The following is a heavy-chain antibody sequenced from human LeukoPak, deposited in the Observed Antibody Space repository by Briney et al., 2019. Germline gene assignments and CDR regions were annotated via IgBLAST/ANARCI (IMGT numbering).Heavy chain of an antibody. CDR2: IISSSSTI. Sequence: PGCSLRLSCAASGFTFSGYSMNWVRQAPGKGLEWVSYIISSSSTIYYADSVKGRFTISRDNAKNSLYLQMNSLRAEDTAVYYCARDRYTRRYFDYWGQGTLVTVSS. D-gene: IGHD6-13*01. CDR3: ARDRYTRRYFDY. V-gene: IGHV3-48*01. CDR1: GFTFSGYS. J-gene: IGHJ4*02.